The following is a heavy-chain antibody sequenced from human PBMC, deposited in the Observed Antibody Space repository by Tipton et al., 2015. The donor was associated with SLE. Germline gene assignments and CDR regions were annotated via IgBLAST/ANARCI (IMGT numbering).Heavy chain of an antibody. CDR2: ISYDGHNE. J-gene: IGHJ4*02. CDR1: GFTFSTYA. D-gene: IGHD3-22*01. V-gene: IGHV3-30*04. Sequence: SLRLSCAASGFTFSTYAMHWVRQAPGKGLEWVAGISYDGHNEYYADSVKGRLTISRDNSKNSLYLHMNSLRPEDTAVYYCAREMGLEIVVLPHFDYGGQGILVTVS. CDR3: AREMGLEIVVLPHFDY.